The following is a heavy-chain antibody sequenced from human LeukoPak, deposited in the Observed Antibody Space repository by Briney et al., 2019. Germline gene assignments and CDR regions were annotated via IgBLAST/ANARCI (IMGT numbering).Heavy chain of an antibody. V-gene: IGHV3-74*01. CDR1: GFTFSSYW. CDR2: ISTDGRSS. D-gene: IGHD4-17*01. J-gene: IGHJ1*01. Sequence: GGSLRLSCIASGFTFSSYWMHWVRQAPGKGLVWVSRISTDGRSSNNADSVKGRFTISRDNAKNTLYLQMNSLRADDTAVYYCAKEIYGDSTGGRFQHWGQGTLVTVSS. CDR3: AKEIYGDSTGGRFQH.